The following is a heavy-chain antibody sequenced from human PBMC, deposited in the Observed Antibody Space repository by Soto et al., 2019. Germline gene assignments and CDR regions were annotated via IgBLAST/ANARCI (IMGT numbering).Heavy chain of an antibody. CDR1: GGSIHCDNCC. CDR3: ARGDGNTAFGY. J-gene: IGHJ4*02. Sequence: PSETLSLTCTVSGGSIHCDNCCWTWIRQPPGKGLEWIGCFHHSGTTFQTPSLRSRVSISRDTSRNQFSLELTSVTAADTAVYYCARGDGNTAFGYWGQGTQVTVSS. D-gene: IGHD4-17*01. V-gene: IGHV4-30-4*01. CDR2: FHHSGTT.